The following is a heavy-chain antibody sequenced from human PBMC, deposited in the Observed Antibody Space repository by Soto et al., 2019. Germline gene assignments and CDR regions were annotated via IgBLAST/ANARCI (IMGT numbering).Heavy chain of an antibody. V-gene: IGHV4-39*01. Sequence: SQTLSLTCSVSSGSISSNSYLWGWIRQPPGKGLEWIGAILYSGDTYYSESLKSRVTMSVDTAKNQFSLKLNSVTAADTAVYYCARQGRNTKIVILRHYATDFWGQGTAVTVSS. D-gene: IGHD3-22*01. CDR3: ARQGRNTKIVILRHYATDF. CDR1: SGSISSNSYL. J-gene: IGHJ6*02. CDR2: ILYSGDT.